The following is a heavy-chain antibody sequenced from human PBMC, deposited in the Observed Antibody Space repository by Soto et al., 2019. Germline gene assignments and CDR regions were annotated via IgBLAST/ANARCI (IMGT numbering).Heavy chain of an antibody. D-gene: IGHD6-13*01. J-gene: IGHJ5*02. V-gene: IGHV3-64*02. CDR1: GFTFSGSI. CDR3: AREGGSSCRAPYLHR. Sequence: GGSLRLSCEASGFTFSGSIMHWVRQAPGKGLEYVSVITPNGGTTGYADSVKGRFTISRDNSKNTLYLQMGSLTTEDMAIYYCAREGGSSCRAPYLHRWGPGIMVTVYS. CDR2: ITPNGGTT.